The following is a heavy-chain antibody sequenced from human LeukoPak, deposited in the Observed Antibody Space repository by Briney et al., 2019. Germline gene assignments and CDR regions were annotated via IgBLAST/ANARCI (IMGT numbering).Heavy chain of an antibody. J-gene: IGHJ4*02. V-gene: IGHV3-9*01. CDR3: AKDSQWGDYGTFDY. CDR1: GFTFDDYA. D-gene: IGHD4-17*01. Sequence: PGRSLRLSCAASGFTFDDYAMHWVRQAPGKGLEWVSGISWNSGSIGYADSVKGRFTISRDNAKNSLYLQMNSLRAEDTALYYCAKDSQWGDYGTFDYWGQGTLVTVSS. CDR2: ISWNSGSI.